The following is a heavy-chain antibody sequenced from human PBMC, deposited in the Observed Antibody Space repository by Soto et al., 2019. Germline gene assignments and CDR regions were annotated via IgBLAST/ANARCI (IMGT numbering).Heavy chain of an antibody. Sequence: ASETLSLTCTVSGGSISSYYWSWIRQPAGKGLEWIGRIYTSGSTNYNPSLKSRVTMSVDTSKNQFSLKLSSVTAADTAVYYCARGDIVVVHGWFDPWGQGTLGTAPQ. CDR2: IYTSGST. D-gene: IGHD2-2*01. CDR1: GGSISSYY. J-gene: IGHJ5*02. V-gene: IGHV4-4*07. CDR3: ARGDIVVVHGWFDP.